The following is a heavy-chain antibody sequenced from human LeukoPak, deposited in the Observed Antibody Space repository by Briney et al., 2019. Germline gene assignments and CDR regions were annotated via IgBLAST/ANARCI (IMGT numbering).Heavy chain of an antibody. CDR3: ARPGSGSMAADY. V-gene: IGHV4-34*01. J-gene: IGHJ4*02. Sequence: SETLSLTCAVYGGSFSGYYWSWIRQPPGKGLEWIGEINRSGSTNYNPSLKSRVTISVDTSKNQFSLKLSSVTAADTAVYYCARPGSGSMAADYWGQGTLVTVSS. D-gene: IGHD3-10*01. CDR1: GGSFSGYY. CDR2: INRSGST.